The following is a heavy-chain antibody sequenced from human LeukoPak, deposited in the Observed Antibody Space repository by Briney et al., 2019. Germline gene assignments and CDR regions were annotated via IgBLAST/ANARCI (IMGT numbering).Heavy chain of an antibody. CDR1: GFTFSSYA. Sequence: PGGSLRLSCAASGFTFSSYAMSWVRQAPGKGLEWVSAISGSGGSTYYADSVKGRFTISRDNSKNTLYLQMNSLRAEDTAVYYCAKVKGHDSSGYYLYYFDYWGQGTLVTVSS. V-gene: IGHV3-23*01. CDR2: ISGSGGST. J-gene: IGHJ4*02. D-gene: IGHD3-22*01. CDR3: AKVKGHDSSGYYLYYFDY.